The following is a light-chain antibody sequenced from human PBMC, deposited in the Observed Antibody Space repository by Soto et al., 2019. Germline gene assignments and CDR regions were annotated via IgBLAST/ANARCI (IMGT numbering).Light chain of an antibody. CDR2: EVS. CDR3: TSYRSTSTRYV. J-gene: IGLJ1*01. Sequence: QSVLTQPASVSGSPGQSITISCTGTSSDVDGYNYVSWYQQNLRKAPKLMIYEVSNRPSGVSNRFSGSKSGNTASLTISGLQAEDEADYYCTSYRSTSTRYVFGTGTKVTVL. V-gene: IGLV2-14*01. CDR1: SSDVDGYNY.